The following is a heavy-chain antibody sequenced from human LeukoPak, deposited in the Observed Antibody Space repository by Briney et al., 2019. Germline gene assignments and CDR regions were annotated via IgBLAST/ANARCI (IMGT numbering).Heavy chain of an antibody. D-gene: IGHD3-22*01. CDR2: ISYDGSNK. Sequence: GGSLRLSCAASGFTFSSYAMHWVRQAPGKGLEWVAVISYDGSNKYYADSVKGRFTISRDNSKNTLYLQMNSLRAEDTAVYYCARASYYYDSSGYYDYWGQGTLVTVSS. V-gene: IGHV3-30-3*01. CDR1: GFTFSSYA. CDR3: ARASYYYDSSGYYDY. J-gene: IGHJ4*02.